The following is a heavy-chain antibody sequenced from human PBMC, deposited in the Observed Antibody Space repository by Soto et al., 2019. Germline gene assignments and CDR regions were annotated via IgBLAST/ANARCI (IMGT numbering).Heavy chain of an antibody. CDR3: ARVPFLNDAFDI. CDR1: GFTFSSYW. CDR2: IKQDGSEK. V-gene: IGHV3-7*03. Sequence: GVSLRLSCAASGFTFSSYWMSWVRQAPGKGLEWVANIKQDGSEKYYVDSVKGRFTISRDNAKNSLYLQMNSLRAEDAAVYYCARVPFLNDAFDIWGQGTMVTVSS. J-gene: IGHJ3*02.